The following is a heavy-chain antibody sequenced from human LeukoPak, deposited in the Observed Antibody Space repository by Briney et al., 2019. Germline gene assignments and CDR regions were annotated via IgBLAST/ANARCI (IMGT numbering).Heavy chain of an antibody. D-gene: IGHD5-24*01. CDR2: INQGGSA. CDR3: ARGKMATIGH. V-gene: IGHV4-34*01. J-gene: IGHJ4*02. CDR1: GGSFSGYY. Sequence: PSETLSLTCAVYGGSFSGYYWSWIRQPPGKGLEWIGEINQGGSANYNPSLKSQVIISVDTSKNQFSLKLSSVTAADTAVYYCARGKMATIGHWGQGTLVTVSS.